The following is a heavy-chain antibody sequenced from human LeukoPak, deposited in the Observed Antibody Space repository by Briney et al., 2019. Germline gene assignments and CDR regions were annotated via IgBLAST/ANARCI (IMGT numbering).Heavy chain of an antibody. Sequence: ASVKVSCKVSGYTLTEFSMHWVRQAPGKGLEWMGGFDPEDGETSYAQQFQGRVTMTEDTSTDTAYMELSSLRSEDTAVYYCATAVPAAQAYYYGMDVWGQGTTVTVSS. D-gene: IGHD2-2*01. CDR2: FDPEDGET. CDR3: ATAVPAAQAYYYGMDV. CDR1: GYTLTEFS. V-gene: IGHV1-24*01. J-gene: IGHJ6*02.